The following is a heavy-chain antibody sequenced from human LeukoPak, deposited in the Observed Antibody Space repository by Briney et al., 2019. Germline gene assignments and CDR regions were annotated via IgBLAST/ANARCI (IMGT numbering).Heavy chain of an antibody. CDR2: IWDDGSNK. Sequence: GGSLRLSCAASGFTFNSYGMHWVRQAPGKGLEWVAVIWDDGSNKDYADSVKGRSTISRDNSKNTLYLQMNSLRIEGTAVYRCARGGNTGIFDYWGQGTLVTASS. CDR3: ARGGNTGIFDY. V-gene: IGHV3-33*01. CDR1: GFTFNSYG. D-gene: IGHD1-7*01. J-gene: IGHJ4*02.